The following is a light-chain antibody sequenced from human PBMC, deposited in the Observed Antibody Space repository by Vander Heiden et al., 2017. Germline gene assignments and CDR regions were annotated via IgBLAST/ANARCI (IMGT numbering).Light chain of an antibody. CDR1: SSNIGSNT. Sequence: QSVLPQPPSSCGTPGRGVTISWSGSSSNIGSNTGNGYQQLPGTAPKRLIYGNNQRHPGGPDRFSGSKSGTPAAWPISGLQSEDEADYYCAAWDDSRHGVWVFGGGTKLTVL. V-gene: IGLV1-44*01. CDR3: AAWDDSRHGVWV. CDR2: GNN. J-gene: IGLJ3*02.